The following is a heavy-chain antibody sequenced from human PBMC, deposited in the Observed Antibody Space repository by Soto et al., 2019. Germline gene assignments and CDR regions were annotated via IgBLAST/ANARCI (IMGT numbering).Heavy chain of an antibody. V-gene: IGHV1-8*01. CDR2: MNPNSGNT. CDR3: AREASFSGPGRGIYYDALDV. Sequence: QEQLVQSGAEVKKPGASVKVSCKASGYTFTNYDINWVRQAPGQGLEWMGWMNPNSGNTDIAQKFQGRVTMTRDTSISTAYMELSSVTSDDTAVFYCAREASFSGPGRGIYYDALDVWGQGTTFTVSS. J-gene: IGHJ6*02. CDR1: GYTFTNYD. D-gene: IGHD3-10*01.